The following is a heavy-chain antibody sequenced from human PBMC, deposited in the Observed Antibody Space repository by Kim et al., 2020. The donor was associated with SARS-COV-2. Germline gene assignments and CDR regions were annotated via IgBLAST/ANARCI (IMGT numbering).Heavy chain of an antibody. CDR2: ISGSGGST. CDR1: GFTFSSYA. Sequence: GGSLRLSCAASGFTFSSYAMSWVRQAPGKGLEWVSAISGSGGSTYYADSVKGRFTISRDNSKNTLYLQMNSLRAEDTAVYYCAKDGLPRGSSSWYWLDYWGQGTLVTVSS. J-gene: IGHJ4*02. CDR3: AKDGLPRGSSSWYWLDY. V-gene: IGHV3-23*01. D-gene: IGHD6-13*01.